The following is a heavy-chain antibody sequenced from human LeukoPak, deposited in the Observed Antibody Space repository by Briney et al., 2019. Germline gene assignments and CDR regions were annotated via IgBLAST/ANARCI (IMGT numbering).Heavy chain of an antibody. J-gene: IGHJ4*02. V-gene: IGHV3-23*01. CDR1: GFTFSNYA. D-gene: IGHD3-9*01. Sequence: GGSLRLSCVASGFTFSNYAMIWVRQAPGKGREWGSATSATGGSTYYADSVKGRFTISRDNSKKTLYLQMNSLTVEDTAVYYCARGGLDWLLYSQFDYWGQGTLVTASS. CDR3: ARGGLDWLLYSQFDY. CDR2: TSATGGST.